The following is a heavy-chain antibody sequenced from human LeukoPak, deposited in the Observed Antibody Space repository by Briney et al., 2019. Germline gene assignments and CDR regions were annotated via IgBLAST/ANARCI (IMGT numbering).Heavy chain of an antibody. D-gene: IGHD3-10*01. CDR1: GGSISSSSYY. V-gene: IGHV4-39*01. Sequence: SETLSLTCTVSGGSISSSSYYWGWIRQPPGKGLEWTGSIYYSGSTYYNPSLKSRVTISVDTSKNQFSLKLSSVTAADTAVYYCARDGSNYYYYMDVWGKGTTVTVSS. CDR2: IYYSGST. CDR3: ARDGSNYYYYMDV. J-gene: IGHJ6*03.